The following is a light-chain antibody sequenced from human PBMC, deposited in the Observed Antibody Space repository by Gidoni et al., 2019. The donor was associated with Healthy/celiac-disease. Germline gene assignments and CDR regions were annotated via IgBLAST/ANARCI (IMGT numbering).Light chain of an antibody. V-gene: IGKV3-15*01. CDR3: QQYNNWPPYT. J-gene: IGKJ2*01. CDR1: RSLSIN. CDR2: YAS. Sequence: IVITLSPATFSVSPGERATLSCRAIRSLSINLAWYQQKPGQAPRLLIFYASTSSTGSPARCSGSRSGTQVTLTISSLQSEDYAVYYCQQYNNWPPYTFXQXTKLEIK.